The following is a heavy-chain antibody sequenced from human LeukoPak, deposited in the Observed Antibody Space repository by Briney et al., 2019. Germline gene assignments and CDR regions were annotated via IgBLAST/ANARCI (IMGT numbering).Heavy chain of an antibody. V-gene: IGHV4-31*03. J-gene: IGHJ4*02. CDR2: IYYSGST. Sequence: SETLSLTCTVSGGSISSGGYYWSWLRHPPGKGLEWIGYIYYSGSTYSNPSLRSRLTIPVDTSKNQFSLKLSSVTAADTAVYYCARARKLKGRVVIITYFDYWGQGTLVTVSS. D-gene: IGHD3-3*01. CDR1: GGSISSGGYY. CDR3: ARARKLKGRVVIITYFDY.